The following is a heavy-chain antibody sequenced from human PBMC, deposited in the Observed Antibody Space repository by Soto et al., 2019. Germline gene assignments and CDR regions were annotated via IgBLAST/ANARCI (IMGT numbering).Heavy chain of an antibody. CDR2: ITASGGST. J-gene: IGHJ5*02. CDR3: ERATRYGDSVIWFDP. D-gene: IGHD4-17*01. Sequence: EVQLLESGGGLVQPGGSLRLSCTASGFTFSSYAMTWVRQAPGRGLEGVSGITASGGSTYYADSVKGRFTVSRDNSKSKLNLQLNSLRAEDTAVYYCERATRYGDSVIWFDPWGQGTLVTVSS. V-gene: IGHV3-23*01. CDR1: GFTFSSYA.